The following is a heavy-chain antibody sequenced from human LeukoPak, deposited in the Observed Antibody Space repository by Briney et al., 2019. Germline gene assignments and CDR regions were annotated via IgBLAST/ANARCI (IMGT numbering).Heavy chain of an antibody. CDR1: GGSISSSRYY. CDR3: ARHSPSYYGMDV. V-gene: IGHV4-39*01. Sequence: SETLSLTCTVAGGSISSSRYYWGWIRQPPGKGLEWIGSIYYSGSTYYNPSLKSRVTISVDTSKNQFSLKLSSVTAADTAVYYCARHSPSYYGMDVWGQGTTVTVSS. CDR2: IYYSGST. J-gene: IGHJ6*02.